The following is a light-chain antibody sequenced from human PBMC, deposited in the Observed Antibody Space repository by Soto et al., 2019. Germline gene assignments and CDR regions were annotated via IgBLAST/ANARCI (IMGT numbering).Light chain of an antibody. CDR1: QSVSTY. CDR2: DAS. V-gene: IGKV3-11*01. J-gene: IGKJ1*01. Sequence: EIVMTQSPATLSVSPGERATLSCRASQSVSTYLAWYQQKPGQVPRLLIYDASNRATGIPARFSGSGSGTDFTLTISSLEPEDFAFYYCQQRSNWPRTFGQGTKVDIK. CDR3: QQRSNWPRT.